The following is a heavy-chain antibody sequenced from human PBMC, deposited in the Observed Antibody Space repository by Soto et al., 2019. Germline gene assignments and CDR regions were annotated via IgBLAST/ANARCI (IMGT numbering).Heavy chain of an antibody. Sequence: AAVKVSCNASRYTFTSYGISCVRQPPGQGLEWMGWISAYNGNKNYAQKLPGRVNMTTDTSTSKAYMEMRSLRSDDTAVYYCARGEELRLLDYWGQGTLVTVSS. J-gene: IGHJ4*02. CDR3: ARGEELRLLDY. CDR1: RYTFTSYG. CDR2: ISAYNGNK. V-gene: IGHV1-18*01. D-gene: IGHD1-26*01.